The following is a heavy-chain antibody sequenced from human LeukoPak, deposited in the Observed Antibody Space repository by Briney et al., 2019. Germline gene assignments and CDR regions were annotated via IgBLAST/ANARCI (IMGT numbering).Heavy chain of an antibody. CDR1: GGSISSYY. Sequence: SETLSLTCTVSGGSISSYYWSWIRQPPGKGLEWIGYIYYSGSTNYNPSLKSRVTISVDTSKNQFSLKLSSVTAADTAVYYCARAHGDYEGYYYYYMDVWGKGTTVTISS. D-gene: IGHD4-17*01. J-gene: IGHJ6*03. CDR3: ARAHGDYEGYYYYYMDV. CDR2: IYYSGST. V-gene: IGHV4-59*01.